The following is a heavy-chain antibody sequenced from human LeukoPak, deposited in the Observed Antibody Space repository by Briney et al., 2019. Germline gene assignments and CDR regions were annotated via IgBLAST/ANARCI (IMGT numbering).Heavy chain of an antibody. Sequence: GASVKVSCKASGYTFTSYYMHWVRQAPGQGLEWMGIINPSGGSTSYTQKFQGRVAMTRDTSTSTVYMELSSLRSEDTAGYYCARDSGMKQQLDYFDYWGQGTLVTVSS. CDR2: INPSGGST. CDR3: ARDSGMKQQLDYFDY. CDR1: GYTFTSYY. V-gene: IGHV1-46*01. D-gene: IGHD6-13*01. J-gene: IGHJ4*02.